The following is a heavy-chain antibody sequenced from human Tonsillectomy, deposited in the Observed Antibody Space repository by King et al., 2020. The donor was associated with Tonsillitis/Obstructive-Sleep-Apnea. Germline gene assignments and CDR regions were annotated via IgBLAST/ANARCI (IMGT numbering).Heavy chain of an antibody. CDR2: SITGNGNT. V-gene: IGHV1-3*04. J-gene: IGHJ4*02. CDR3: VRSSGLYYFDY. CDR1: GYTFTSYA. Sequence: VQLVQSGAEVKKPGASVKVSCKASGYTFTSYALQLVRQAPGQRLECMGWSITGNGNTKYSQNFQDRVTITRDTSASTAYMELSSLTSEDTAVYYCVRSSGLYYFDYWGQGTLVTVSS. D-gene: IGHD6-19*01.